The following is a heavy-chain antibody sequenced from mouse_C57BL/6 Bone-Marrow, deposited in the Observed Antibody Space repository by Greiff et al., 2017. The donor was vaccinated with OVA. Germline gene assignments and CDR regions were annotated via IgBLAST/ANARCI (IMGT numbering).Heavy chain of an antibody. D-gene: IGHD2-4*01. CDR2: IDPSDSYT. J-gene: IGHJ1*03. V-gene: IGHV1-59*01. Sequence: QVQLQQPGAELVRPGTSVKLSCKASGYTFTSYWMHWVKQRPGQGLEWIGVIDPSDSYTNYNQQFKGKATLTVDTSSSTAYMQLSSLTSEDSAVYYCARSGAIYYDYFHWYFDVWGTGTTVTVSS. CDR1: GYTFTSYW. CDR3: ARSGAIYYDYFHWYFDV.